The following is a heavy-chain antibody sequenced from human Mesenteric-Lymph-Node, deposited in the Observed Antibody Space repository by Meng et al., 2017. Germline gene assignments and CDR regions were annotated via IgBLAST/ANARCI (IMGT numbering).Heavy chain of an antibody. CDR2: ISYDGSNK. Sequence: GESLKISCAASGFTFTNYGMAWVRQAPGKGLEWVAVISYDGSNKYYAAAVKGRFTNSRDNSKNTLYLQMNSLRAGDTAVYYCARDYSYGLDYWGQGTLVTVSS. CDR1: GFTFTNYG. CDR3: ARDYSYGLDY. D-gene: IGHD5-18*01. V-gene: IGHV3-30*12. J-gene: IGHJ4*02.